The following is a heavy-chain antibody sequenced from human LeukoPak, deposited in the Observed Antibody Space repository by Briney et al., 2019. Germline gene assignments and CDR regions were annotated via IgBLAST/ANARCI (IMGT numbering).Heavy chain of an antibody. CDR3: VGGEWLRSGLGY. CDR1: GFTFSSYS. CDR2: IRYDGSNK. J-gene: IGHJ4*02. Sequence: GGSLRLSCAASGFTFSSYSMNWVRQAPGKGLEWVAFIRYDGSNKYYADSMKGRFIISRDNSKNTLYLQMYSLRAEDTAVYFCVGGEWLRSGLGYWGQGTLVTVSS. D-gene: IGHD5-12*01. V-gene: IGHV3-30*02.